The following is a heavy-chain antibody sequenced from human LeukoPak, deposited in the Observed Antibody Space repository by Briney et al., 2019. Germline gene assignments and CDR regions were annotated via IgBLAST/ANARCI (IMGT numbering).Heavy chain of an antibody. CDR2: IGRSGVDT. CDR1: GFTFSNYA. D-gene: IGHD1-1*01. J-gene: IGHJ4*02. V-gene: IGHV3-23*01. Sequence: PGGSLRLSCAASGFTFSNYAMSWFRQAPGKGLEWVSTIGRSGVDTYYADSVKGRFTISKDSSKNTLQMNSLRAEDTAVYYCVRHSGCVYGSSDSWGQGTLVTVSS. CDR3: VRHSGCVYGSSDS.